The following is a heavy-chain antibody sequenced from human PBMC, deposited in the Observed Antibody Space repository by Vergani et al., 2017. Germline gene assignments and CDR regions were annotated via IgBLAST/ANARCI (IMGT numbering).Heavy chain of an antibody. CDR3: ARGSYDYVWGSYRPNWFDP. Sequence: EVQLVESGGGLVKPGGSLRLSCAASGFTFSNAWMSWVRQAPGKGLEWVGRIKSKTDGGTTDYAAPVKGRFTISRDNSKNTLYLQMNSLRAEDTAVYYCARGSYDYVWGSYRPNWFDPWGQGTLVTVSS. CDR2: IKSKTDGGTT. CDR1: GFTFSNAW. J-gene: IGHJ5*02. D-gene: IGHD3-16*02. V-gene: IGHV3-15*01.